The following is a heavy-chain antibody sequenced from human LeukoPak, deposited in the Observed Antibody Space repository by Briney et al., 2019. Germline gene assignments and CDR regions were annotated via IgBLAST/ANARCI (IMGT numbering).Heavy chain of an antibody. J-gene: IGHJ5*02. CDR3: ARHSVATPSDA. CDR1: SFFISSDYY. V-gene: IGHV4-38-2*01. D-gene: IGHD4-23*01. Sequence: SETLSLTCAVSSFFISSDYYWGWIRQPPGKGLEWIGRIYRSANTYSNSSLKSRVILSIDTSKDQFSLRLTSATTADTAVYYCARHSVATPSDAWGQGTLVTVSS. CDR2: IYRSANT.